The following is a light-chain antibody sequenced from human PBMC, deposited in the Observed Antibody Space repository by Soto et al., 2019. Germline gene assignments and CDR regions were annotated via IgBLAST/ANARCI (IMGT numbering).Light chain of an antibody. J-gene: IGKJ1*01. Sequence: EIVMTQSPATLSVSPGGRATLSCRASQSISGTLAWYQQKPGQAPRLLIYGASTRATSFPARFSVSWSGPDFTLTISSLQSEDFSVYYCQQYNNWPCTFGQGTKVEIK. V-gene: IGKV3-15*01. CDR2: GAS. CDR3: QQYNNWPCT. CDR1: QSISGT.